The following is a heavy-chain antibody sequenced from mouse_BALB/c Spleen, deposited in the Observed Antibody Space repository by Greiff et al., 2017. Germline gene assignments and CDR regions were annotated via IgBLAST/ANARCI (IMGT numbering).Heavy chain of an antibody. Sequence: QVQLQQSGAELVKPGASVKLSCKASGYTFTSYWMHWVKQRPGQGLEWIGEIDPSDSYTNYNQKFKGKATLTVDKSSSTAYMQLSSLTSEDSAVYYCARRKSSYFDYWGQGTTLTVSS. CDR2: IDPSDSYT. J-gene: IGHJ2*01. V-gene: IGHV1-69*02. CDR3: ARRKSSYFDY. CDR1: GYTFTSYW. D-gene: IGHD1-1*01.